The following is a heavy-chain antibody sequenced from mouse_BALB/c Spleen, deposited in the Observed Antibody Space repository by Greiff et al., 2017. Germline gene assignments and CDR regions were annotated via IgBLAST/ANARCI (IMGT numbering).Heavy chain of an antibody. Sequence: QVQLQQSGAELMKPGASVKISCKATGYTFSSYWIEWVKQRPGHGLEWIGEILPGSGSTNYNEKFKGKATFTADTSSNTAYMQLSSLTSEDSAVYYCARRGYYRYERDAMDYWGQGTSVTVSS. CDR3: ARRGYYRYERDAMDY. CDR1: GYTFSSYW. CDR2: ILPGSGST. V-gene: IGHV1-9*01. J-gene: IGHJ4*01. D-gene: IGHD2-14*01.